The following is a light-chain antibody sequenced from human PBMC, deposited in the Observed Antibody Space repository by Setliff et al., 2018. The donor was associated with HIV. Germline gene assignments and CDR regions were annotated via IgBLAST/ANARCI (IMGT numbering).Light chain of an antibody. Sequence: QSALAQPASVSGSPGQSITISCTGTSSDIGVSKYVSWYQQHPGRAPKLMIFEVINQPSGVSDRFSGSKSGDTASLTISGLQAEDEADYYCSSYKTGNTLVFGGGTKVTV. CDR3: SSYKTGNTLV. CDR2: EVI. CDR1: SSDIGVSKY. J-gene: IGLJ3*02. V-gene: IGLV2-14*01.